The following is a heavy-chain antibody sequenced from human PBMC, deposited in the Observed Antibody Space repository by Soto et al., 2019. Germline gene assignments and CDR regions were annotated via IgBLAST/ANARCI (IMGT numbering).Heavy chain of an antibody. CDR2: IYYSGST. V-gene: IGHV4-31*03. CDR3: ARLAYCGGDCYPGWFDP. CDR1: GGSISSGGYY. Sequence: NPSETLSLTCTVSGGSISSGGYYWSWIRQHPGKGLEWIGYIYYSGSTYYNPSLKSRVTISVDTSKNQFSLKLSSVTAADTAVYYCARLAYCGGDCYPGWFDPWRQGTLATVSS. J-gene: IGHJ5*02. D-gene: IGHD2-21*02.